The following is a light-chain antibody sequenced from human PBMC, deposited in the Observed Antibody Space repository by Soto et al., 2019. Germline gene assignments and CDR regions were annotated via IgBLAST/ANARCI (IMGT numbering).Light chain of an antibody. Sequence: EIALTQSPATLSLSPGERATLSCRASPSVPNYVAWYQQKPGQAPRFLIYGASSRATGIPDRFSGSGSGTDFTLTISRLEPEDFAVYYCQQYGSSPTTFGQGTKVDIK. CDR2: GAS. J-gene: IGKJ1*01. CDR1: PSVPNY. CDR3: QQYGSSPTT. V-gene: IGKV3-20*01.